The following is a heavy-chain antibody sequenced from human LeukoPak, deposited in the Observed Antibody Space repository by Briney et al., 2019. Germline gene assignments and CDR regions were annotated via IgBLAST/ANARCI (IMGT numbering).Heavy chain of an antibody. CDR2: IYYTGST. D-gene: IGHD3-16*01. Sequence: SETLSLTCTVSGGSISSNSYYWGWIRQSPGKGLEWIANIYYTGSTYYNPSLKSRITISVDTSKSQFSLELSSVTAADTAIYYCATEGEGDPVSFDYWGQGTLVTVSS. V-gene: IGHV4-39*07. J-gene: IGHJ4*02. CDR1: GGSISSNSYY. CDR3: ATEGEGDPVSFDY.